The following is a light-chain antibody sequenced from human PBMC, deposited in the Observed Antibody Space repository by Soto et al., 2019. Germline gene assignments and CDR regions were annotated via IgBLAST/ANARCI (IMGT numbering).Light chain of an antibody. Sequence: DIPMTQSPSSLSASVGDRVTITCQASQDISNYLNWYQQKPGKAPKLLIYDASNLETGVPSRFSGSGSGTDFTFTISCLQPEDIATYYCQQKGTFGQGTKLVIK. V-gene: IGKV1-33*01. CDR3: QQKGT. CDR2: DAS. J-gene: IGKJ2*02. CDR1: QDISNY.